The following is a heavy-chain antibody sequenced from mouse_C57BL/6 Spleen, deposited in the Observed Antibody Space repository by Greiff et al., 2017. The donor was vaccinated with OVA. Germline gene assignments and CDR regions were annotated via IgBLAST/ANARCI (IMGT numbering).Heavy chain of an antibody. CDR2: IDPSDSYT. Sequence: QVQLKQPGAELVMPGASVKLSCKASGYTFTSYWMHWVKQRPGQGLEWIGEIDPSDSYTNYNQKFKGKSTLTVDKSSSTAYMQLSSLTSEDSAVYYSARGGPLSYWGKGTTLTVSS. CDR3: ARGGPLSY. CDR1: GYTFTSYW. J-gene: IGHJ2*01. V-gene: IGHV1-69*01.